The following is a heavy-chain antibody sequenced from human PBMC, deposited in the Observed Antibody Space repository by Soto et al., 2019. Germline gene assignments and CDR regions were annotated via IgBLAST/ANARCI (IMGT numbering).Heavy chain of an antibody. CDR2: MNPNSGNT. Sequence: QVPLVQSGAEVKKPGASVKVSCKASGYTFTSYDINWVRQATGQGLEWMGWMNPNSGNTGYAQKFQGRVTMTRNTSISTAYMELSSLRSEDTAVYYCACKTVWGNWFDPWGQGTLVTVSS. V-gene: IGHV1-8*01. J-gene: IGHJ5*02. CDR1: GYTFTSYD. CDR3: ACKTVWGNWFDP. D-gene: IGHD4-17*01.